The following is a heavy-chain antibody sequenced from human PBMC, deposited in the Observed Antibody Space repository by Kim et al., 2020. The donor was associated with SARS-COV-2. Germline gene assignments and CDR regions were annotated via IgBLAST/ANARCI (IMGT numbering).Heavy chain of an antibody. CDR2: INHSGST. CDR1: GGSFSGYY. CDR3: ARAASYSSGWYYFDY. Sequence: SETLSLTCAVYGGSFSGYYWSWIRQPPGKGLEWIGEINHSGSTNYNPSLKSRVTISVDTSKNQFSLKLSSVTAADTAVYYCARAASYSSGWYYFDYWGQGTLVTVSS. J-gene: IGHJ4*02. D-gene: IGHD6-19*01. V-gene: IGHV4-34*01.